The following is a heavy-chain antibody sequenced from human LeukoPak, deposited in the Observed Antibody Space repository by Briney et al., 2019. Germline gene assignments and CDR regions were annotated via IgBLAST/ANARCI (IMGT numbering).Heavy chain of an antibody. CDR2: ISYDGSNK. Sequence: GGSLRLSCAASGFTFSSYAMHWVRQAPGKGLEGVAVISYDGSNKYYADSVKGRFTMSRDNSKNTVYLQMNSLRAEDTAVYYCARVSYDSGGDNYYMDVWGKGTTVTVSS. D-gene: IGHD3-22*01. CDR3: ARVSYDSGGDNYYMDV. V-gene: IGHV3-30*04. CDR1: GFTFSSYA. J-gene: IGHJ6*03.